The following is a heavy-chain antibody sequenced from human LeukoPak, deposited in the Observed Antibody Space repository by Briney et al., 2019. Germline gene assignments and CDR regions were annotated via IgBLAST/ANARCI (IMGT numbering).Heavy chain of an antibody. D-gene: IGHD3-3*01. CDR3: ARLTTIFGVVSHYYMDV. CDR2: IYTSRST. Sequence: SETLSLTSTVSGGSISSYYWSWIRQPPGKGLGWIGYIYTSRSTNYNPSLKSRVTISVDTSKNQFSLKLSSVTAADTAVYYCARLTTIFGVVSHYYMDVWGKGTTVTVSS. J-gene: IGHJ6*03. V-gene: IGHV4-4*09. CDR1: GGSISSYY.